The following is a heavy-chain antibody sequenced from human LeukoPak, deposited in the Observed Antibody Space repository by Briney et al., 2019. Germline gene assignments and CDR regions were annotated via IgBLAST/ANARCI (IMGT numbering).Heavy chain of an antibody. CDR2: NSGSGGSP. J-gene: IGHJ3*01. V-gene: IGHV3-23*01. Sequence: SANSGSGGSPYYADSVKRRFTISRANSKNTLYLQMNSLRAEDTAVYYCAKRSIGRVVGETWGQGTMVTVSS. D-gene: IGHD3-10*01. CDR3: AKRSIGRVVGET.